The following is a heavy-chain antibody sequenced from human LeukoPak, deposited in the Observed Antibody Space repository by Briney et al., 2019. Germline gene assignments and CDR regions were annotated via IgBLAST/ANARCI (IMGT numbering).Heavy chain of an antibody. D-gene: IGHD3-22*01. CDR3: ARTNSYDSSACYFDF. CDR2: IHRSGST. J-gene: IGHJ4*02. CDR1: GGSISSSNW. V-gene: IGHV4-4*02. Sequence: SETLSLTCAVSGGSISSSNWWSWVRQPPGKGLEWIGYIHRSGSTYYSPSLKSRVTISVDTSKNQFSLKLNSVTAADTAVYYCARTNSYDSSACYFDFWGQGTLVTVSS.